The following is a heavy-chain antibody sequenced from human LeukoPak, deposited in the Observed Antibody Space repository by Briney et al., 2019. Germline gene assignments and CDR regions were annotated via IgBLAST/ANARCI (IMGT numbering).Heavy chain of an antibody. CDR3: AKVYQYSRNHFDY. CDR2: ISGDGGST. Sequence: GGSLRLSCAASGFTFSSYSMNWVRQAPGKRLEWISGISGDGGSTYYSDSVKDRFTISRDISKNTLYLQMSGLRAEDTAVYYCAKVYQYSRNHFDYWGQGTLVTVSS. D-gene: IGHD4-11*01. V-gene: IGHV3-23*01. CDR1: GFTFSSYS. J-gene: IGHJ4*02.